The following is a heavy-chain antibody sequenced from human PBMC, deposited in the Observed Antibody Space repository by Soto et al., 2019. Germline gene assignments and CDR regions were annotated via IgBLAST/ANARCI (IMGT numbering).Heavy chain of an antibody. CDR1: GASLSLLY. CDR3: ARDFAYFDS. Sequence: PSETLSLTCTVSGASLSLLYWSWVRQSPGKGLEWIGYIYYNGSATYNPSFRSRVTIAIDTSKSQFSLRLTSVTAADTAVYYCARDFAYFDSWGQGTLVTVSS. V-gene: IGHV4-59*01. J-gene: IGHJ4*02. CDR2: IYYNGSA. D-gene: IGHD3-3*01.